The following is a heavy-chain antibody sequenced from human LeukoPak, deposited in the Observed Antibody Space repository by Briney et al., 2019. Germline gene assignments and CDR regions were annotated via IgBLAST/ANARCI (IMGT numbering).Heavy chain of an antibody. D-gene: IGHD1-26*01. V-gene: IGHV4-59*01. CDR3: VRDRELTY. J-gene: IGHJ4*02. CDR2: IYNSGST. CDR1: GVSISIYY. Sequence: SETLSLTCTVSGVSISIYYWSWIRQPPGKGLEWIGYIYNSGSTNYNPSLRSRVTISVDTSKNQFSLKLNSVTAADTAVYYCVRDRELTYWSQGTLVTVSS.